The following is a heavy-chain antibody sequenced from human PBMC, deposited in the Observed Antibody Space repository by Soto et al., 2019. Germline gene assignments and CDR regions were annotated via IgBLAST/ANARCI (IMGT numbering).Heavy chain of an antibody. V-gene: IGHV4-30-4*01. CDR2: IYYSGST. CDR1: GGSISSGDYY. Sequence: PSETLSLTCTVSGGSISSGDYYWSWIRQPPGKGLEWIGYIYYSGSTYYNPSLKSRVTISVDTSKNQFSLKLSSVTAADTAVYYCARDAEDPYIWFDPWGQGTLVTVSS. CDR3: ARDAEDPYIWFDP. J-gene: IGHJ5*02.